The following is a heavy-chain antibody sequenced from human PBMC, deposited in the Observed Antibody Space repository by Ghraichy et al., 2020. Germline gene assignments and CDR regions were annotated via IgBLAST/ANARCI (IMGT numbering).Heavy chain of an antibody. J-gene: IGHJ4*02. Sequence: ASVKVSCKASGYTFTGYYMHWVRQAPGQGLEWMGWINPNSGGTNYAQKFQGRVTMTRDTSISTAYMELSRLRSDDTAVYYCARASVAGYSSGWYLYYWGQGTLVTVSS. D-gene: IGHD6-19*01. CDR3: ARASVAGYSSGWYLYY. CDR2: INPNSGGT. CDR1: GYTFTGYY. V-gene: IGHV1-2*02.